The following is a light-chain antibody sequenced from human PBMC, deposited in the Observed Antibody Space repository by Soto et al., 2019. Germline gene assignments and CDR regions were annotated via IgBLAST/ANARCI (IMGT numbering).Light chain of an antibody. CDR2: DAS. Sequence: EIVLTQSPATLSLSPGERATLSCRASQSVASSYLAWYQQKPGRAPRLLIYDASNRATGIPARFSGSGSGTDFTLTISSLEPEDFAVYYCQQRSNWPVTFGQGTRLEI. V-gene: IGKV3-11*01. J-gene: IGKJ5*01. CDR3: QQRSNWPVT. CDR1: QSVASSY.